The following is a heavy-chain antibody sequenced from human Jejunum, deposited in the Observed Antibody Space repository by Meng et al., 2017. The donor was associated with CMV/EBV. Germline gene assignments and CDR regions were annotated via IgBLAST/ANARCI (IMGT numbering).Heavy chain of an antibody. V-gene: IGHV3-23*03. Sequence: SCAASGFTFSSHAMSWVRQAPGKGLEWVSVIYSGNLGTYYADSVKGRFTISRDNSRNTLYLEMNSLRAEDSAVYYCAKDQYAAIDYWGQGTLVTVSS. CDR1: GFTFSSHA. D-gene: IGHD6-25*01. J-gene: IGHJ4*02. CDR2: IYSGNLGT. CDR3: AKDQYAAIDY.